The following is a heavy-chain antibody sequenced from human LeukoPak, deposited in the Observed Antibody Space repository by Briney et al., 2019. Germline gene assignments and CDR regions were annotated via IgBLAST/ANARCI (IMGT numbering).Heavy chain of an antibody. CDR3: VRERYNWNRYGIDV. V-gene: IGHV4-59*01. D-gene: IGHD1-20*01. Sequence: SETLSLTCTVSGGSISSYYWSWIRQPPGKGLEWIGYIYYSGSTNYNPSLKSRVTISVDTSKNQFSLKLSSVTAADTAVYYCVRERYNWNRYGIDVWGQGTTVTVSS. J-gene: IGHJ6*02. CDR1: GGSISSYY. CDR2: IYYSGST.